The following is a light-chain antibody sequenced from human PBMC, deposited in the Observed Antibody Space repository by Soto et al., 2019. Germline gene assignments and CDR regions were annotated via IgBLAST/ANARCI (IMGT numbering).Light chain of an antibody. CDR2: GAS. J-gene: IGKJ1*01. Sequence: EIVMTQSPATLSVSPGEGATFSCRASQSISGNLAWYQQKPGQAPRLLIYGASNRPTDIPDRFSGRGSGTDFTLTISSLQPEDFATYYCLQHNSYPRTFGQGTKVDIK. CDR1: QSISGN. V-gene: IGKV3D-15*01. CDR3: LQHNSYPRT.